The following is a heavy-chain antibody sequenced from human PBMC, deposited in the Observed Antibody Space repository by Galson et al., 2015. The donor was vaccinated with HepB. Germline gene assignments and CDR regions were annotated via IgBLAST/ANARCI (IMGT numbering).Heavy chain of an antibody. D-gene: IGHD6-19*01. V-gene: IGHV3-30*18. CDR1: GFTFSSYG. CDR3: AKDTSSGWYPTWDY. J-gene: IGHJ4*02. CDR2: ISYDGSNK. Sequence: SLRLSCAASGFTFSSYGMHWVRQAPGKGLEWVAVISYDGSNKYYADSVKGRFTISRDNSKNTLYLQMNSLRTEDTAVFYCAKDTSSGWYPTWDYWGQGTLVTVSS.